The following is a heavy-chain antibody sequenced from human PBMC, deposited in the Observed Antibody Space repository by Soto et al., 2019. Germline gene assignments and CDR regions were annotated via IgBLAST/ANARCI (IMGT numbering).Heavy chain of an antibody. Sequence: SETLSLTCPVSGGSISSYYWSWIRQPPGKGLEWIGYIYYSGSTNYNPSLKSRVTISVDTSKNQFSLKLSSVTAADTAVYYCARGSSRGYGDYSDAFDIWGQGTMVTVSS. CDR3: ARGSSRGYGDYSDAFDI. CDR2: IYYSGST. D-gene: IGHD4-17*01. V-gene: IGHV4-59*01. CDR1: GGSISSYY. J-gene: IGHJ3*02.